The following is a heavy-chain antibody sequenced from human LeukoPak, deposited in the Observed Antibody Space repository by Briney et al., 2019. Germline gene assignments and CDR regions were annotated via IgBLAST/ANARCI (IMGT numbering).Heavy chain of an antibody. V-gene: IGHV6-1*01. CDR2: TYYRSKWY. J-gene: IGHJ3*02. Sequence: SQTLSLTSAISGDSVSSYSAAWHWIRQSPSRGLEWLGRTYYRSKWYNYAVSVKSRLTINPDTSKNQFSLQLNSVTPEDTAVYYCARGGAGGRAFDICGQGTMVTVSS. D-gene: IGHD2-15*01. CDR1: GDSVSSYSAA. CDR3: ARGGAGGRAFDI.